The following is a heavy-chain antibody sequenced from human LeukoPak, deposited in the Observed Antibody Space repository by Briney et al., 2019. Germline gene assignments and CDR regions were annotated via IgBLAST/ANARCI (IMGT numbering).Heavy chain of an antibody. CDR2: LLGSVAST. D-gene: IGHD2-2*01. V-gene: IGHV3-23*02. Sequence: SGGSLRLSCAAFGFIFSSSSMGWVSQPQGKGRDWVSSLLGSVASTFYEDSGKGQFTLSNNNSKKTLFLQMNSLRAEDTAVYYCAKDLAPAAYWGQGTLVTVSS. CDR3: AKDLAPAAY. CDR1: GFIFSSSS. J-gene: IGHJ4*02.